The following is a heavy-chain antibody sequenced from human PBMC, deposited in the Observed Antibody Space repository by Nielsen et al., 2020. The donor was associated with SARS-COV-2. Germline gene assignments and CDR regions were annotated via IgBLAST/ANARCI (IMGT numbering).Heavy chain of an antibody. Sequence: GGSLRLSCAASGFTFSSYAMRWVRQAPGKGLEWVSAISGSGGSTYYADSVKGRFTISRDNSKNTLFLQMNSLRAEDTALYYCAKFLWFGELSDIYFDYWGQGTLVTVSS. CDR3: AKFLWFGELSDIYFDY. CDR1: GFTFSSYA. D-gene: IGHD3-10*01. J-gene: IGHJ4*02. V-gene: IGHV3-23*01. CDR2: ISGSGGST.